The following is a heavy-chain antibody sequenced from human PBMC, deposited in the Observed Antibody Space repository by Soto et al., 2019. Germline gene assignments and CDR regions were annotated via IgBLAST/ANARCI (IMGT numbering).Heavy chain of an antibody. Sequence: ASVKVSFKASGYTFTSYGISWVRQAPGQGLEWMGWISAYNGNTNYAQKLQGRVTMTTDTSTSKAYMELRSLRSDDTAVYYCARASYFAALFLFGMDVWGQGTTVTVSS. J-gene: IGHJ6*02. V-gene: IGHV1-18*04. CDR3: ARASYFAALFLFGMDV. D-gene: IGHD6-6*01. CDR1: GYTFTSYG. CDR2: ISAYNGNT.